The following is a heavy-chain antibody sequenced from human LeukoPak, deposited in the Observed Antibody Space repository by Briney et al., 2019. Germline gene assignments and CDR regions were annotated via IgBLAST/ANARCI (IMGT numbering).Heavy chain of an antibody. D-gene: IGHD2-15*01. V-gene: IGHV3-33*01. CDR3: ARDPRMTLDAFDI. J-gene: IGHJ3*02. Sequence: GGSLRLSCAASGFTFSGYGMHWVRQAPGKGLEWVTVIWSDGSNKYYADSVKGRFTISRDNSKNTLYLQMNSLRAEDTAVYYCARDPRMTLDAFDIWGQGTMVTVSS. CDR1: GFTFSGYG. CDR2: IWSDGSNK.